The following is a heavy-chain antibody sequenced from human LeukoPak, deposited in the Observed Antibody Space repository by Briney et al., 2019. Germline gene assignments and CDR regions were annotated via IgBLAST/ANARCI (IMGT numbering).Heavy chain of an antibody. D-gene: IGHD6-13*01. CDR3: ARDPGSRGYFDY. Sequence: ASVKVSCKASGYTFTGYYMHWVRQAPGQGLEWMGWINPNSGGTNYAQKFQGRVTMTRDTSISTAYMELSRLRSDDTAVYYCARDPGSRGYFDYWGQGTLVTVSS. J-gene: IGHJ4*02. CDR2: INPNSGGT. CDR1: GYTFTGYY. V-gene: IGHV1-2*02.